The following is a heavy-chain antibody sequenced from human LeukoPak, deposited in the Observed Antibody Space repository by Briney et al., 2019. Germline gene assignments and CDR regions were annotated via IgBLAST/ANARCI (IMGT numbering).Heavy chain of an antibody. J-gene: IGHJ4*02. CDR2: MKTDGTRI. Sequence: GGSLRLSCAASGFRFSNSWMYWVRRGPGKGPVWVSRMKTDGTRIEYADSVKGRFTISRDNAKNTLYLQMSSLRVEDTAVYYCARGADHGGSYYPDWGQGTRVTVSS. CDR3: ARGADHGGSYYPD. V-gene: IGHV3-74*01. D-gene: IGHD3-10*01. CDR1: GFRFSNSW.